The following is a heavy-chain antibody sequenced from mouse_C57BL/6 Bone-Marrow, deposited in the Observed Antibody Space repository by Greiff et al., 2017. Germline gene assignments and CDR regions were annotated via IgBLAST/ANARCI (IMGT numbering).Heavy chain of an antibody. CDR1: GFTFTGYY. V-gene: IGHV14-1*01. D-gene: IGHD1-2*01. CDR3: TTYGPYAMDY. J-gene: IGHJ4*01. CDR2: IDPENGYT. Sequence: VQLQQSGAELVRPGASVKLSCKASGFTFTGYYMHWVKQRPGQGLEWIGWIDPENGYTKYDPKFQGKATLTADTSSNTAYLQLSSLTSVDTAVYYCTTYGPYAMDYWGQGTSVTVSS.